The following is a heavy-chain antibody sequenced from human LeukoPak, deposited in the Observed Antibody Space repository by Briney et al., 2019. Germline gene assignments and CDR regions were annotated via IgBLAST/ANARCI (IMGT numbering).Heavy chain of an antibody. D-gene: IGHD3-10*01. Sequence: GGSLRLSCAASGFTFSSYGMHWVRQAPGKGLEWVAVISYDGSNKYYADSVKGRFTISRDNSKNTLYLQMNSLRAEDTAVYYCATDMVRGVIITEYWGQGTLVTVSS. CDR1: GFTFSSYG. V-gene: IGHV3-30*03. CDR2: ISYDGSNK. J-gene: IGHJ4*02. CDR3: ATDMVRGVIITEY.